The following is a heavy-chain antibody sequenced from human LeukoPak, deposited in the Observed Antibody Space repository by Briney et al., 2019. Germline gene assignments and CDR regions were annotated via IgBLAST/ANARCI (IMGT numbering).Heavy chain of an antibody. J-gene: IGHJ4*02. V-gene: IGHV1-46*01. D-gene: IGHD4-17*01. Sequence: ASVKVSFEASGYTFTSYYMHWVRQAPGQGLEWMGIINPSGGSTSYAQKFQGRVTMTRDMSTSTVYMELSSLRSEDTAVYYCATSYGDYVYLVYWGQGTLVTVSS. CDR1: GYTFTSYY. CDR3: ATSYGDYVYLVY. CDR2: INPSGGST.